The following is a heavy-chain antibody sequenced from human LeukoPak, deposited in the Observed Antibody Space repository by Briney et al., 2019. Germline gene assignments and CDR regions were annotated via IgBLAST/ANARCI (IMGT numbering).Heavy chain of an antibody. CDR2: IGSSGGGI. D-gene: IGHD6-19*01. J-gene: IGHJ4*02. CDR3: ARATDSSGCCTFDY. CDR1: GFTFSTYT. V-gene: IGHV3-23*01. Sequence: PGGSLRLSCGASGFTFSTYTMYWVRHPPGKRLEWVSIIGSSGGGIHYADSVKGRFTISRDNSKNTLYLQMNSLRAEDTAVYYCARATDSSGCCTFDYWGQGTLVTVSS.